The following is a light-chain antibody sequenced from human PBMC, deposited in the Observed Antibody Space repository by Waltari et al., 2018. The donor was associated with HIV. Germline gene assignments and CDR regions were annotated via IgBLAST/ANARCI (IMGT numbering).Light chain of an antibody. CDR2: KDS. CDR1: ALPKQY. V-gene: IGLV3-25*03. Sequence: SYELTQPPSVSVSPGQTARITCSGDALPKQYAYWYQQKPGQAPVPVIYKDSERPSGSPERFSGSSSGTTVTLTSSGVQAEDEADYYCQSADSSGTRWVFCGGTKLTVL. CDR3: QSADSSGTRWV. J-gene: IGLJ3*02.